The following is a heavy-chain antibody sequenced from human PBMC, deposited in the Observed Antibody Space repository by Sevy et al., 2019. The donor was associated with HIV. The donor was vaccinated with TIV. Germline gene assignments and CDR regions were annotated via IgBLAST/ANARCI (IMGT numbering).Heavy chain of an antibody. CDR3: AGDPTSETYADYYFDY. J-gene: IGHJ4*02. D-gene: IGHD2-2*01. V-gene: IGHV1-3*01. CDR2: VHAGNGNT. CDR1: GYSLTNYV. Sequence: TSVKVSCKAPGYSLTNYVMHWVRQASGQRLEWMGWVHAGNGNTKYSQKFRGRVTLTRDTSASTAYMELSSLRSEDTAVYYCAGDPTSETYADYYFDYWGQGTLVTVSS.